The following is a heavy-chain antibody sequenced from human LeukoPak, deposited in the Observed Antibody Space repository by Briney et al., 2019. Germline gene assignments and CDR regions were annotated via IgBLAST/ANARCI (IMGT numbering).Heavy chain of an antibody. D-gene: IGHD5-18*01. CDR2: INTDGSST. J-gene: IGHJ4*02. Sequence: GGSLRLSCAASGFTFSSYWMHWVRQAPGKGLVWVSRINTDGSSTSYADSVKGRFTISRDNAKNTLYLQMNSLRAEDTAVYYCARESNRYSYGRKLPDYWGQGTLVTVSS. V-gene: IGHV3-74*01. CDR3: ARESNRYSYGRKLPDY. CDR1: GFTFSSYW.